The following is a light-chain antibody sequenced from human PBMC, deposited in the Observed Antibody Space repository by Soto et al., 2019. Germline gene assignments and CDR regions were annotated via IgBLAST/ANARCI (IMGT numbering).Light chain of an antibody. CDR3: HQYNKWPLT. CDR2: VAS. CDR1: QSASNN. J-gene: IGKJ1*01. V-gene: IGKV3-15*01. Sequence: EIVMTQSPATLSVSPGERATLSCRASQSASNNLAWYQQKPGQAPRLLIYVASTRATGIPARFSGSGSGTEFTLTIGSLQSEDFAVYYCHQYNKWPLTFGQGTKVEI.